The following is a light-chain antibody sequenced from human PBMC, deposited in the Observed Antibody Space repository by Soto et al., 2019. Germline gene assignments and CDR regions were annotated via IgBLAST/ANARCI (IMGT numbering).Light chain of an antibody. CDR1: QSVSSF. J-gene: IGKJ4*01. CDR2: DAS. CDR3: QQRRNWLT. V-gene: IGKV3-11*01. Sequence: EIVLTQFPATLSLSPGARATLSCRASQSVSSFLAWYQQKPGQAPRLLIYDASIRAAGIPARISGSGSGTDFTLTISSLEPEDFAVYYCQQRRNWLTFGGGTKLEIK.